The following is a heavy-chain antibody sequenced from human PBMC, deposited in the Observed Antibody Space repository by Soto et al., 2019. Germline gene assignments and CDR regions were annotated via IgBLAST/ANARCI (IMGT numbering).Heavy chain of an antibody. CDR1: GGSISSSSYS. V-gene: IGHV4-39*01. CDR2: IYYSGST. J-gene: IGHJ5*02. D-gene: IGHD3-3*01. CDR3: ARRPPYYDFWSGNWFDP. Sequence: LSLTCTVSGGSISSSSYSWGWIRQPPGKGLEWIGSIYYSGSTYYNPSLKSRVTISVDTSKNQFSLKLSSVTAADTAVYYCARRPPYYDFWSGNWFDPWGQGTLVTVSS.